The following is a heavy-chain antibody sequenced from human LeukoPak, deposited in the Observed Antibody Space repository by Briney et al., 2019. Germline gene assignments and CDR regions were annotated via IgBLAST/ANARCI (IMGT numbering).Heavy chain of an antibody. CDR1: GFTFSSDW. CDR3: ARSGRHGDSSAYYWFDY. V-gene: IGHV3-7*04. Sequence: GGSLRLSCAASGFTFSSDWMSWVRQAPGKGLEWVANIKQDESEKYYVDSVKGRFTISRDNAKNSLYLQMNSLRAEDTAVYYCARSGRHGDSSAYYWFDYWGQGTLVTVSS. D-gene: IGHD3-22*01. CDR2: IKQDESEK. J-gene: IGHJ5*01.